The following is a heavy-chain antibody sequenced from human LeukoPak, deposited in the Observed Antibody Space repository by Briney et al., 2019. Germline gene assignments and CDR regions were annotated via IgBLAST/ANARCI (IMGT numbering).Heavy chain of an antibody. J-gene: IGHJ2*01. CDR3: ARRAQIVLDWLSPEAPNWYFDL. CDR2: IYPDDSDT. V-gene: IGHV5-51*01. D-gene: IGHD3/OR15-3a*01. CDR1: GYDFSNYW. Sequence: GESLKISCKGSGYDFSNYWIGWVRQMPGKGLEWMGIIYPDDSDTRYSPSFQGHVTFSADKSINTAYLQWSSLKASDTAIYYCARRAQIVLDWLSPEAPNWYFDLWGRGTLVTVSS.